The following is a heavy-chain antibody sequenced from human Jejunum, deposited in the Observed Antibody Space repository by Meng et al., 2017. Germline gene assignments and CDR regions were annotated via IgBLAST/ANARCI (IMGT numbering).Heavy chain of an antibody. CDR3: VRNFDY. J-gene: IGHJ4*02. CDR2: ISVNGKI. CDR1: IESFSRISW. V-gene: IGHV4-4*02. Sequence: GPGLVKHSGSLSLTFAVSIESFSRISWWSWVRQPPGKGLEWIAEISVNGKINYNPSLKSRVTISVDKSDNQVSLRLTSVTAADTAVYYCVRNFDYWGQGVLVTVSS.